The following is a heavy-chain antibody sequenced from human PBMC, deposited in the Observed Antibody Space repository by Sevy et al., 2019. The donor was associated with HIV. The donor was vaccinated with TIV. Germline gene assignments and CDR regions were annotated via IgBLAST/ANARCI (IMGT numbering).Heavy chain of an antibody. CDR3: VAEDRNWVLDY. CDR1: GFTFSGYA. J-gene: IGHJ4*02. Sequence: GGSLRLSCAASGFTFSGYAMHWVRQAPGKGLEWVSLISYDGGNKYYADSVKGRFTISRDNSKNTLYLQMNSLRTEDTAVYYYVAEDRNWVLDYWGQGTLVTVSS. V-gene: IGHV3-30*04. CDR2: ISYDGGNK. D-gene: IGHD7-27*01.